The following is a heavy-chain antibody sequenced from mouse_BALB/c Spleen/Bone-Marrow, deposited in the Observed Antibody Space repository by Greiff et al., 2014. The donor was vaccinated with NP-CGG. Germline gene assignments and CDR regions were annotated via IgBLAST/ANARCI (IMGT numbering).Heavy chain of an antibody. CDR2: IDLYYGGT. D-gene: IGHD2-14*01. V-gene: IGHV1-39*01. CDR1: GYSFTAYN. Sequence: EVNLVESGPELEKPGASVKISCKASGYSFTAYNMNWVKQSNGKSLEWIGNIDLYYGGTSYNLKFKGKATLTVDKSSGTAYMQLKSLTSEDPAVYYCARSRYDGTYWYFDVWGAGATVTVSS. J-gene: IGHJ1*01. CDR3: ARSRYDGTYWYFDV.